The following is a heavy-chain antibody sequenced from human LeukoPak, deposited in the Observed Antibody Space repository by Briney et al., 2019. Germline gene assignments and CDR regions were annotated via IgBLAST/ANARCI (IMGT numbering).Heavy chain of an antibody. D-gene: IGHD4-17*01. CDR1: GYTFTGYY. Sequence: ASVKVSCKASGYTFTGYYMHWVRQAPGQGLEWMGRINPNSGGTNYAQKFQGRVTMTRDTSISTAYMELSRLRSDDTAVYYCAKYYISDYGDTGGGYYFDYWGQGTLVTVSS. CDR3: AKYYISDYGDTGGGYYFDY. V-gene: IGHV1-2*06. CDR2: INPNSGGT. J-gene: IGHJ4*02.